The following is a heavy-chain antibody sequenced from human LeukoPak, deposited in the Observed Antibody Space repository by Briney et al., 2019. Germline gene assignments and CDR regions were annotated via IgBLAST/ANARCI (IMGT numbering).Heavy chain of an antibody. CDR1: GFTFSDYY. Sequence: GGSLRLSCAASGFTFSDYYMSWVRQAPGKGLEWVSAISGSGGSTYYADSVKGRFTISRDNSKNTLYLQMNSLRAEDTAVYYCAKDRIYYDSSGLTHDYWGQGTLVTVSS. V-gene: IGHV3-23*01. CDR2: ISGSGGST. CDR3: AKDRIYYDSSGLTHDY. D-gene: IGHD3-22*01. J-gene: IGHJ4*02.